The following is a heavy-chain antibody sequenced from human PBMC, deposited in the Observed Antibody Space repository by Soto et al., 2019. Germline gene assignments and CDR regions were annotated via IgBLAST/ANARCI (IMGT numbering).Heavy chain of an antibody. D-gene: IGHD2-2*01. J-gene: IGHJ6*02. Sequence: QVQLVESGGGVVQPGRSLRLSCAASGFTFSSYGMHWVRQAPGKGLEWVAVIWYDGSNKYYADSVKGRFTISRDNSQNTQYLQMNSLRAEDTAVYYCARGYCSGTSCSDHYYGMDVWGQGTTVTVSS. CDR1: GFTFSSYG. V-gene: IGHV3-33*01. CDR3: ARGYCSGTSCSDHYYGMDV. CDR2: IWYDGSNK.